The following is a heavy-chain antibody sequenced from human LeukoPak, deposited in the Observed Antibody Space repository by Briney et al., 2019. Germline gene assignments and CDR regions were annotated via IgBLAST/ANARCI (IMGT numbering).Heavy chain of an antibody. D-gene: IGHD3-9*01. V-gene: IGHV4-34*01. CDR2: ITHSGRI. CDR3: VRGMPDWAGFDP. J-gene: IGHJ5*02. CDR1: GGSFSGDC. Sequence: SETLSLTCGISGGSFSGDCWTWIRQPPGKGLEWIGEITHSGRIKYTPSLKSRVTISLDTSKTQISLKLSSVTAADTAVYYCVRGMPDWAGFDPWGQGTLVTVSS.